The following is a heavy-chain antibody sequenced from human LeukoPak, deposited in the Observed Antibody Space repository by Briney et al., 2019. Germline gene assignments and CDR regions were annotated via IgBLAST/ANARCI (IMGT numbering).Heavy chain of an antibody. D-gene: IGHD3-22*01. V-gene: IGHV4-59*01. J-gene: IGHJ4*02. CDR1: GGSISGYY. CDR3: ARNYDSSGYTAFGY. Sequence: SETLSLTCKVSGGSISGYYWSWIRQPPGKGLEWIGHIYSSGSTKYNPSLKSRVTISVDTSKNQFSLKLSSVTAADTAVYYCARNYDSSGYTAFGYWGRGTLLTVSS. CDR2: IYSSGST.